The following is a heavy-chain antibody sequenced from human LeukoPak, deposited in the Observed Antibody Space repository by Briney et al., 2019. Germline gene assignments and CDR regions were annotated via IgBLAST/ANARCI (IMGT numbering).Heavy chain of an antibody. CDR1: GFTFSSYS. J-gene: IGHJ4*02. CDR3: ARDGLGAAAGTFDY. Sequence: GGSLRLSCAASGFTFSSYSMNWVRQAPGKGLEWVSYISSSSSTIYYADSVKGRFTISRDNAKNSLYLQMNSLRAEDTAVYYCARDGLGAAAGTFDYWGQGTLVTVSS. V-gene: IGHV3-48*04. CDR2: ISSSSSTI. D-gene: IGHD6-13*01.